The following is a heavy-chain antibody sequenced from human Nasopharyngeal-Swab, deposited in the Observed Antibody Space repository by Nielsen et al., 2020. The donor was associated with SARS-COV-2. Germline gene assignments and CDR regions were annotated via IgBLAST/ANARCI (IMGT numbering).Heavy chain of an antibody. CDR3: ARDGLDYDFWSAYFMGV. V-gene: IGHV3-21*01. CDR1: GFTFNNYN. J-gene: IGHJ6*02. CDR2: ISSSSSYI. Sequence: GRSLRLSWAASGFTFNNYNFNWVRQAPGKGLGWVSSISSSSSYIYYADSVKGRFTISRDNAKNSLYLQMNSLRAEDTAVYYCARDGLDYDFWSAYFMGVWGQGTTVTVSS. D-gene: IGHD3-3*01.